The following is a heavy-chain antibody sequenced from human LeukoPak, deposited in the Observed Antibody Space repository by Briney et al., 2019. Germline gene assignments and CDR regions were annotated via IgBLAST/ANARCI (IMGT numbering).Heavy chain of an antibody. CDR2: LSDSGGST. CDR3: AKMGWEIVGPLDY. V-gene: IGHV3-23*01. CDR1: GFTFSSYG. D-gene: IGHD1-26*01. J-gene: IGHJ4*02. Sequence: GGSLRLSCAASGFTFSSYGMSWVRQAPGKGLEWVSALSDSGGSTFYADSVKGRFTISRDNSKNTLYLQMNSLRAEDTAVYYCAKMGWEIVGPLDYWGQGTLVTVSS.